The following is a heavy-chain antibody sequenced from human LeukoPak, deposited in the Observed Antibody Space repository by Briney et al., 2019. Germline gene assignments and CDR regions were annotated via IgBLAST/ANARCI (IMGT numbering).Heavy chain of an antibody. V-gene: IGHV4-38-2*01. CDR1: GYSISSGYY. CDR3: ARHPDSSGYYIGY. Sequence: SETLSLTCAVSGYSISSGYYWGWIRQPPGKGLEWIGSISHSGSTFYNPSLKSRVTIPVDTSKNQFSLKLSSVTAADTAVYYCARHPDSSGYYIGYWGQGTLVTVSS. CDR2: ISHSGST. D-gene: IGHD3-22*01. J-gene: IGHJ4*02.